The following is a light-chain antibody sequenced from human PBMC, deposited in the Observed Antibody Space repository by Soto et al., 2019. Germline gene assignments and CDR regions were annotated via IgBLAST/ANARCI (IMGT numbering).Light chain of an antibody. CDR1: SSDIGGYNY. CDR3: NSYTSSSTRV. J-gene: IGLJ2*01. CDR2: EVT. V-gene: IGLV2-14*01. Sequence: QSALTQPASVSGSPGQSITISCTGTSSDIGGYNYVSWYQHHPGKAPKLLIYEVTNRPSGVSNRFSGSKSCNTASLTISGLQAEDEAVYYCNSYTSSSTRVFGGGTKVTVL.